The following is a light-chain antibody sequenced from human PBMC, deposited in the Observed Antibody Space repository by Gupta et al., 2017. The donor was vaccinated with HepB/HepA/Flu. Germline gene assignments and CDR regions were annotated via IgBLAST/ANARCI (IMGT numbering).Light chain of an antibody. J-gene: IGKJ3*01. Sequence: DIQLTQSPSFLSASVGDRVTITCRASQGISSYLALYQQNPGKAPKLLIYASSTLQSGVPSRFSGSGSGTEFTLTISSLHPEDFATYYCQQLNSYPFTFGPGTKVDIK. CDR1: QGISSY. V-gene: IGKV1-9*01. CDR2: ASS. CDR3: QQLNSYPFT.